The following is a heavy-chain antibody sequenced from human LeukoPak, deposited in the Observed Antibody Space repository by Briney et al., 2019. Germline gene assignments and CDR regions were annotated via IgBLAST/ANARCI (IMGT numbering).Heavy chain of an antibody. CDR2: ISGSGGST. Sequence: GGSLRLSCAASGFTFSSYAMSWVRQAPGKGLEWVSAISGSGGSTYYADSVKGRFTISRDNPKNTLYLQMNSLRAEDTAVYYCAKVLEMATIAASGDYWGQGTLVTVSS. D-gene: IGHD5-24*01. CDR3: AKVLEMATIAASGDY. CDR1: GFTFSSYA. V-gene: IGHV3-23*01. J-gene: IGHJ4*02.